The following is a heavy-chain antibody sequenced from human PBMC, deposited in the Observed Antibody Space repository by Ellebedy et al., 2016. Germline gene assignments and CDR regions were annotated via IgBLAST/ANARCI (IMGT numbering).Heavy chain of an antibody. J-gene: IGHJ4*02. D-gene: IGHD3-16*01. Sequence: SETLSLTXTVSGDSINRNAYYWTWIRQPAGKGLEWIGRINSSGKTIYNPSLKSRVTMSVDTSKNHFSLGLSSVTAADTAVYYCATLTIPGGSDFWGQGTLVTVSS. V-gene: IGHV4-4*07. CDR1: GDSINRNAYY. CDR2: INSSGKT. CDR3: ATLTIPGGSDF.